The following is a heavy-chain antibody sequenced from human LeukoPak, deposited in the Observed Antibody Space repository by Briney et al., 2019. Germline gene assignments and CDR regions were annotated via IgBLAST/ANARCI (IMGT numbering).Heavy chain of an antibody. CDR3: ARARITMVRGVRGACWFDP. Sequence: SETLSLTCSVSGSSISSDYYWGWVRQPPGKGLEWIGSIKHRGRSYYNPSLKSRVTISVDTSKNQFSLKLSSVTAADTAVYYCARARITMVRGVRGACWFDPWGQGTLVTVSS. CDR2: IKHRGRS. V-gene: IGHV4-38-2*02. D-gene: IGHD3-10*01. CDR1: GSSISSDYY. J-gene: IGHJ5*02.